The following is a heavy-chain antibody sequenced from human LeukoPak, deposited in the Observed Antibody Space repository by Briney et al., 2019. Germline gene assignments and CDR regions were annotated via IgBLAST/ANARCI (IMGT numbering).Heavy chain of an antibody. Sequence: GGSLRLSCAASGFTFSDYAMSWVRQAPGRGLEWVSTISDNGGGTYYADSVKGRFTISRDNSKNTLFLQMNSLRAEDSAVYYCAADRERDPSVYYLVGGQGTLITVSS. D-gene: IGHD3-22*01. J-gene: IGHJ4*02. CDR2: ISDNGGGT. V-gene: IGHV3-23*01. CDR1: GFTFSDYA. CDR3: AADRERDPSVYYLV.